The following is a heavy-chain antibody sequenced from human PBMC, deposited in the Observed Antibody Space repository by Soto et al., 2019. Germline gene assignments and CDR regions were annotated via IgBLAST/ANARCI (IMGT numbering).Heavy chain of an antibody. Sequence: PGGSLRLSCTASGFTFGDYAMRWFRQAPGKGLEWVGFIRSKAYGGTTEYAASVKGRFTISRDDSKSIAYLQMNSLKTEDTAVYYCTRVVPAATPDYYYGMDVWGQGTTVTVSS. CDR2: IRSKAYGGTT. J-gene: IGHJ6*02. CDR3: TRVVPAATPDYYYGMDV. D-gene: IGHD2-2*01. V-gene: IGHV3-49*03. CDR1: GFTFGDYA.